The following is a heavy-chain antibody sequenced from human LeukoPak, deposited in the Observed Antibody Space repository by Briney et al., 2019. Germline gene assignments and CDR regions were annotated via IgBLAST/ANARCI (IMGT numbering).Heavy chain of an antibody. CDR1: GFTFSSYS. CDR2: ISGSGGST. Sequence: PGGSLRLSCAASGFTFSSYSMSWVRQAPGKGLEWVSAISGSGGSTYYADSVKGRFTISRDNSKNTLYLQMNSLRAEDTAVYYCAKFRRDATYYSVYWGQGTLVTVSS. CDR3: AKFRRDATYYSVY. J-gene: IGHJ4*02. V-gene: IGHV3-23*01. D-gene: IGHD2-15*01.